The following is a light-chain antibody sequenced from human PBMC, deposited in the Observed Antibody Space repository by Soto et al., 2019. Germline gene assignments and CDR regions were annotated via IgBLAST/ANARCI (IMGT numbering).Light chain of an antibody. CDR2: GAS. CDR3: LQHNSWPRT. Sequence: EIVMTQSPATLSVSPGERATLSCRASQSVSTNLAWYQQKPCQAPRLLIFGASTRATDVPARFSGSGSGTEFTLTISSPQSEDFAVYYCLQHNSWPRTFGQGTRLEV. CDR1: QSVSTN. V-gene: IGKV3-15*01. J-gene: IGKJ1*01.